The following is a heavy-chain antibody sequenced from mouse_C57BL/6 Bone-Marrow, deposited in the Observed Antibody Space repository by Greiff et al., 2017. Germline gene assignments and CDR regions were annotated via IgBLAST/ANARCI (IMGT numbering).Heavy chain of an antibody. D-gene: IGHD1-1*01. CDR2: IDPNSGST. CDR3: ARMYDYYARRGDFDY. J-gene: IGHJ1*03. CDR1: GYTFTSYW. Sequence: VQLQQPGAELVKPGASVKLSCTASGYTFTSYWMHWVKPRPGRGLEWIGRIDPNSGSTKYTEKFKSKATVTVDNTSSTAYMQLSSLTSGDASVYYGARMYDYYARRGDFDYWGKGTTVTVSS. V-gene: IGHV1-72*01.